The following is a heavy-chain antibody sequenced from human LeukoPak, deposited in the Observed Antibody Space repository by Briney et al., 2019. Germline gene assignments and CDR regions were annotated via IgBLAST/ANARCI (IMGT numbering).Heavy chain of an antibody. CDR1: RFTFSRYA. Sequence: GGSLRLSCVASRFTFSRYAMHWVRQTPGKGLEWLTFISYDGNNKNYADSVKGRFTISRDNSKNTLYLQMNSLRVEDTAVYYCARDYGEFGVRKDATSPFPAYWGQGSLVTVSS. V-gene: IGHV3-30-3*01. D-gene: IGHD3-10*01. CDR3: ARDYGEFGVRKDATSPFPAY. J-gene: IGHJ4*02. CDR2: ISYDGNNK.